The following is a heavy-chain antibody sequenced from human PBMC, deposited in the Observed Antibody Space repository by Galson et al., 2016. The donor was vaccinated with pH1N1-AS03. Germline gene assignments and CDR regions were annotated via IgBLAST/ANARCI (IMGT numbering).Heavy chain of an antibody. CDR2: IYPGDSDT. D-gene: IGHD5-24*01. CDR1: GYIFTSYW. V-gene: IGHV5-51*01. CDR3: ARQVRDGYNDYLDY. Sequence: QSGAEVKKPGESLKISCKTSGYIFTSYWVAWVRHMPGKGLEWMGIIYPGDSDTRYRQSFQGQVTISADRSINPAYPQWSSLMAADTAIYYCARQVRDGYNDYLDYWGQGILVTVSS. J-gene: IGHJ4*02.